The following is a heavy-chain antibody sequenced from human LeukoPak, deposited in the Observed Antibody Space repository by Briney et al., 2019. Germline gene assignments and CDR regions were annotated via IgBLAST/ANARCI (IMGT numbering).Heavy chain of an antibody. D-gene: IGHD6-13*01. CDR2: IIPIFGTA. CDR3: ARVAIAAAGSYYYYYYMDV. V-gene: IGHV1-69*05. Sequence: ASVKVSCKASGGTFSSYAISWVRQAPGQGLEWMGGIIPIFGTANYAQKFQGRVTITTDESTSTAYMELSSLRSEDTAVYYCARVAIAAAGSYYYYYYMDVWGKGTTVTVSS. J-gene: IGHJ6*03. CDR1: GGTFSSYA.